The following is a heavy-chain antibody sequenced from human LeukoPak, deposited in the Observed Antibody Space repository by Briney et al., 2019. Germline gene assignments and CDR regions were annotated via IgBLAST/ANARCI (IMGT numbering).Heavy chain of an antibody. V-gene: IGHV4-59*01. D-gene: IGHD4-23*01. Sequence: SETLSLTCTVSGGSISSYYWSWIRQPPGKGPEWIGYIYYSGSTNYNPSLKSRVTISVDTSKNQFSLKLSSVTAADTAVYYCARDHDYGGNRDAFDIWGQGTMVTVSS. CDR2: IYYSGST. CDR3: ARDHDYGGNRDAFDI. J-gene: IGHJ3*02. CDR1: GGSISSYY.